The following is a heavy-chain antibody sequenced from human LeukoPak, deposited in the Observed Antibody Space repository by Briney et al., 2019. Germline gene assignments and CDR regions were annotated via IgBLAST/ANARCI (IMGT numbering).Heavy chain of an antibody. CDR1: GGTFSSYA. D-gene: IGHD3-22*01. J-gene: IGHJ4*02. CDR3: ARATDSSGYRFDY. Sequence: ASVKVSCKASGGTFSSYAISWVRQAPGQGLEWMGGIIPIFGAANYAQKFQGRVTITADESTSTAYMELSSLRSEDTAVYYCARATDSSGYRFDYWGQGTLVTVSS. V-gene: IGHV1-69*13. CDR2: IIPIFGAA.